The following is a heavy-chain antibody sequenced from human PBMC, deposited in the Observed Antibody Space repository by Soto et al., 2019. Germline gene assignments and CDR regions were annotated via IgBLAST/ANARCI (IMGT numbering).Heavy chain of an antibody. CDR3: TRDPNGDHIGAFVF. J-gene: IGHJ3*01. CDR2: ISGSGGGT. D-gene: IGHD4-17*01. CDR1: KFTSSAYA. V-gene: IGHV3-23*04. Sequence: EVQVVESGGGLVQPGGSLRLSCATSKFTSSAYAMTWVRQAPGEGLEWVSSISGSGGGTSYADSVKGRFSISRDNSKNTLYLRMNSLRVEDTAVYYCTRDPNGDHIGAFVFWGQGIVVTVSS.